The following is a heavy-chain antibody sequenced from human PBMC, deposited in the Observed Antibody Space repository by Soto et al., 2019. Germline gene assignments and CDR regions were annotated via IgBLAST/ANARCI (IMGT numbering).Heavy chain of an antibody. CDR3: ARVFTAAALDY. D-gene: IGHD6-13*01. Sequence: QVQLVESGGGLVKPGGSLRLSCAASGFTFSDYYMSWIRQAPGKGLEWVSYISSSSSYTNYADSVKGRFTISRDNAKNSLYLQMNSLRAEDTAVYYCARVFTAAALDYWGQGTLVTVSS. J-gene: IGHJ4*02. CDR1: GFTFSDYY. CDR2: ISSSSSYT. V-gene: IGHV3-11*06.